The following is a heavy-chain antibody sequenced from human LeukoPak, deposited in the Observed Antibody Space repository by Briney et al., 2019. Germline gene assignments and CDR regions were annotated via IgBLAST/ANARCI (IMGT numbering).Heavy chain of an antibody. CDR3: ARDLDSSGYHYTLDY. Sequence: TGGSLRLSCAASGFTFSSYSMNWVRQAPGKGLEWVSYISSSSSTIYYADSVKGRFTISRDDARNSLYLQMNSLRAEDTAVYYCARDLDSSGYHYTLDYWGQGTLVTVSS. CDR1: GFTFSSYS. CDR2: ISSSSSTI. D-gene: IGHD3-22*01. J-gene: IGHJ4*02. V-gene: IGHV3-48*01.